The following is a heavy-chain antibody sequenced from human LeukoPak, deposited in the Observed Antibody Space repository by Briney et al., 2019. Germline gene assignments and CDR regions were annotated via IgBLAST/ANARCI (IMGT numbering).Heavy chain of an antibody. Sequence: GGSLRLSCAASRFTFSIFGMHWVRQAPGKGLEWIAVISSDGTNKYYADSVRGRFTISRDNSKDTLYLQLNSVRADDTAMYYCLRGSSDWKGMDIWGQGTLVTVSS. CDR1: RFTFSIFG. D-gene: IGHD6-19*01. J-gene: IGHJ4*02. V-gene: IGHV3-30*03. CDR3: LRGSSDWKGMDI. CDR2: ISSDGTNK.